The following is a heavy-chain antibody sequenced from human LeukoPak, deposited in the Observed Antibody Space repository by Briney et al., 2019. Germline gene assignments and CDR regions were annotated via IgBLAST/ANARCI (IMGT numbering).Heavy chain of an antibody. V-gene: IGHV3-74*01. CDR1: GFPFSSYW. J-gene: IGHJ6*02. CDR3: ARGRSTNFLDV. CDR2: IIGDGSGT. D-gene: IGHD2-2*01. Sequence: GGSLRLSCAASGFPFSSYWMHWVRQGPGRGLVRVSRIIGDGSGTNYADSVKGRFTISRDNAKNTLYLQMNSLRAEDTAVYYCARGRSTNFLDVWGQGTTVTVSS.